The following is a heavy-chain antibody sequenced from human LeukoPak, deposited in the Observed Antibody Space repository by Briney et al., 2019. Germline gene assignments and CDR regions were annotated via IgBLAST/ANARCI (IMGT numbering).Heavy chain of an antibody. Sequence: SQTLSLTCSVSGGSISSGDYYWSWIRQPPGKGLVWIGYIYYSGNTYYNPSLKSRVTISVDTSKNQFSLKLNSVTADDTAVYYCARYDYGSYGSYYDYSGQGTLVTVSS. CDR1: GGSISSGDYY. CDR2: IYYSGNT. CDR3: ARYDYGSYGSYYDY. D-gene: IGHD4-11*01. J-gene: IGHJ4*02. V-gene: IGHV4-30-4*01.